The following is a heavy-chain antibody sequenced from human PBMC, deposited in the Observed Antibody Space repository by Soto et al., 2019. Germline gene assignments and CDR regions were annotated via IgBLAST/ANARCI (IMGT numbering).Heavy chain of an antibody. D-gene: IGHD3-3*01. CDR2: IKSDGTT. V-gene: IGHV3-74*01. J-gene: IGHJ6*02. Sequence: PGGSLRLSCAASGSSVSNYWMNWVRQAPGKGLVWVSHIKSDGTTSYADSVEGRFTVSRDDAKNTFYLQMNGLRAEDTAVYYCAKDRGEEGLKFLEWFGGMDVWGHGTTVTVSS. CDR1: GSSVSNYW. CDR3: AKDRGEEGLKFLEWFGGMDV.